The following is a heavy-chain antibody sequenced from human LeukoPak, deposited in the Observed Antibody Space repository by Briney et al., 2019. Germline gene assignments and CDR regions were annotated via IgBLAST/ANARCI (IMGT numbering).Heavy chain of an antibody. CDR2: ISGSGSSS. CDR1: GFTFSTYA. Sequence: GGSLGLSCAASGFTFSTYALTWVRQAPGKGLEWLSLISGSGSSSYYADSVKGRFTISRDNLRNTLYLQMNSLRAEDTAVYYCARDREDSGGFTDYWGQGTLVTVSS. J-gene: IGHJ4*02. D-gene: IGHD3-22*01. V-gene: IGHV3-23*01. CDR3: ARDREDSGGFTDY.